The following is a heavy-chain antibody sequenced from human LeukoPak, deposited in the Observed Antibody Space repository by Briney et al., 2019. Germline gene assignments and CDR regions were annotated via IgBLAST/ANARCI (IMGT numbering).Heavy chain of an antibody. CDR1: GYTFINYD. V-gene: IGHV1-8*01. J-gene: IGHJ4*02. Sequence: ASVKVSCKASGYTFINYDINWVRQATGQGLEWMGWMNPNSGNTGYAQKFQGRVTMTRDTSISTAYMELSRLRSDDTAVYYCARVRYRLAETYIDYWGQGTLVTVSS. CDR2: MNPNSGNT. CDR3: ARVRYRLAETYIDY. D-gene: IGHD3-16*01.